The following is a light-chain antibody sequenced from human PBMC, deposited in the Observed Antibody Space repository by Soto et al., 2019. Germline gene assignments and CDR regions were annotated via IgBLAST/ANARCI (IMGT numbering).Light chain of an antibody. CDR1: QSIRDY. CDR3: QQSYSTPYT. CDR2: VAS. Sequence: DIQMTQSPSSLSASVGDRVTITCRASQSIRDYVNWYQQKPGKAPKFLIYVASTLQSGGPSRFSGSGSGTDFTLTIRSLQPEDCATFYCQQSYSTPYTFGPGTKLEIK. J-gene: IGKJ2*01. V-gene: IGKV1-39*01.